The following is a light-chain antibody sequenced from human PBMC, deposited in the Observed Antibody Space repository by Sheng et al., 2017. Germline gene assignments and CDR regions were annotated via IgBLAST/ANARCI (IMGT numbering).Light chain of an antibody. Sequence: ETVMTQSPATLSVSPGERATLSCKASQSVSSHLAWYQQRPGQAPRLLIRDASTRATGAPPARFXGSGSGXEFTLTISSLQSEDFAVYYCLQYNTWPRTFGQGTKVE. CDR2: DAS. CDR3: LQYNTWPRT. CDR1: QSVSSH. V-gene: IGKV3-15*01. J-gene: IGKJ1*01.